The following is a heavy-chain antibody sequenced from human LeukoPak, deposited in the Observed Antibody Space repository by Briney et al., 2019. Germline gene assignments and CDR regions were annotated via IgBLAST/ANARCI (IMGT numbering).Heavy chain of an antibody. Sequence: SVKVSCKASGGTFRSYAISWVRQAPGQGLECVGGIIPIFGAANYAQNFQGRVTITADESTSTAYMELSSLRSEDTAVYYCARAHYSGSYRVLDYWGQGTLVTVSS. CDR2: IIPIFGAA. V-gene: IGHV1-69*13. D-gene: IGHD1-26*01. CDR3: ARAHYSGSYRVLDY. CDR1: GGTFRSYA. J-gene: IGHJ4*02.